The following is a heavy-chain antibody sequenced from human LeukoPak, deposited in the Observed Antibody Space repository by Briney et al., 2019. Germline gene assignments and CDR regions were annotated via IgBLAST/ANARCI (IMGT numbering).Heavy chain of an antibody. CDR2: INHSGST. D-gene: IGHD2-2*01. CDR1: GGSFSGYY. CDR3: ARVSYCSSTSCYLRGYYGMDV. J-gene: IGHJ6*02. V-gene: IGHV4-34*01. Sequence: SATLSLTCAVYGGSFSGYYWSWIRQPPGKGLEWIGEINHSGSTNYNPSLKSRVTISVDTSKNQFSLKLSSVTAADTAVYYCARVSYCSSTSCYLRGYYGMDVWGQGTTVTVSS.